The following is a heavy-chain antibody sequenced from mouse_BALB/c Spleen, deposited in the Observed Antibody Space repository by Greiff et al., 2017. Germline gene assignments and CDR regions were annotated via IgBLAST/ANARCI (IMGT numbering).Heavy chain of an antibody. CDR2: ILPGSGST. V-gene: IGHV1-9*01. Sequence: VQLQQSGAELVKPGASVKISCKATGYTFSSYWIEWVKQRPGHGLEWIGEILPGSGSTNYNEKFKGKATFTADTSSNTAYMQLSSLTSEDSAVYYCARSPTVVGLDYWGQGTTLTVSS. CDR1: GYTFSSYW. J-gene: IGHJ2*01. CDR3: ARSPTVVGLDY. D-gene: IGHD1-1*01.